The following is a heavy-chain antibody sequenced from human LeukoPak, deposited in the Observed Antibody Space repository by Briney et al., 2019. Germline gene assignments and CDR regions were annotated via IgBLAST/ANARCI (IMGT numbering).Heavy chain of an antibody. CDR1: GDSVSSNSAT. D-gene: IGHD3-10*01. Sequence: SQTLSLTCAIFGDSVSSNSATWNWIRQSPSRGLEWLGRTYYRSKWYNEYAVSVKSRITINPDTSKNQFSLQLNSVTPEDTAVYYCVRDGESANWYFDLWAVAPWSLSPQ. CDR2: TYYRSKWYN. J-gene: IGHJ2*01. CDR3: VRDGESANWYFDL. V-gene: IGHV6-1*01.